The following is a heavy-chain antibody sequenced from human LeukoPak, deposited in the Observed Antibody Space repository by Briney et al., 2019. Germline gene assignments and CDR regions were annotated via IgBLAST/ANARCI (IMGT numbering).Heavy chain of an antibody. J-gene: IGHJ4*02. CDR1: GFTFSSYE. CDR3: VTYKHSSGHYYFDY. V-gene: IGHV3-48*03. CDR2: ISGSGRTM. Sequence: GGSLRLSCAASGFTFSSYEMNWVRQAPGKGLEWVSYISGSGRTMSYADSVKGRFTISRDNAKSSLYLQMNSLRVEDTAVYYCVTYKHSSGHYYFDYWGQGTLVSVSS. D-gene: IGHD3-22*01.